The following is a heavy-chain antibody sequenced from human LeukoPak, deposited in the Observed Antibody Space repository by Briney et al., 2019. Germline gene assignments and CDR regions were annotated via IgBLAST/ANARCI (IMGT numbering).Heavy chain of an antibody. CDR1: GSGMPFSSYG. CDR2: IWYDGSNK. D-gene: IGHD2-2*02. J-gene: IGHJ2*01. CDR3: VAILVSGAIWQFDL. V-gene: IGHV3-33*01. Sequence: GTSLGLSFEASGSGMPFSSYGLPWVRQGPGQGLGWVGIIWYDGSNKYYADSVKGRFTISKDTSKNTLYLQMNSLRAEDTAVYYCVAILVSGAIWQFDLWGRGTLVTVSS.